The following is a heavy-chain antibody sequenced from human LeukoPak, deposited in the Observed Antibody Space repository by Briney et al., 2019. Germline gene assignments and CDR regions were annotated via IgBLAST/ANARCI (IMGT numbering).Heavy chain of an antibody. CDR3: ARGAAVRGFDY. V-gene: IGHV4-34*01. CDR1: GGSFSGYY. D-gene: IGHD6-13*01. CDR2: INHSGST. J-gene: IGHJ4*02. Sequence: SETLSLTCAVYGGSFSGYYWSCIRQPPGKGLEWIGEINHSGSTNYNPSLKSRVTISVDTSKNQFSLKLSSVTAADTAVYYCARGAAVRGFDYWGQGTLVTVSS.